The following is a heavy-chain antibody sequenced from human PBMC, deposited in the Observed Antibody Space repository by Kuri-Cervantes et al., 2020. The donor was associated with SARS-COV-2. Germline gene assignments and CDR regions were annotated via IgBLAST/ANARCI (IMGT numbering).Heavy chain of an antibody. CDR2: FIPILDIA. D-gene: IGHD6-19*01. Sequence: VKDSCKASGGTFSSYTISWVRQAPGQGLEWMGRFIPILDIANYAQKFQGRVTITADKSTSTAYMELSSLRYEDTAVYYCASGAVGDLFDYWGQGTLVTVSS. CDR1: GGTFSSYT. V-gene: IGHV1-69*02. CDR3: ASGAVGDLFDY. J-gene: IGHJ4*02.